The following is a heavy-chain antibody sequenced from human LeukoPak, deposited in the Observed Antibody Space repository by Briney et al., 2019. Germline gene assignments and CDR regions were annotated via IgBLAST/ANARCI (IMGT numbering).Heavy chain of an antibody. J-gene: IGHJ4*01. CDR3: ATSRYGSGNYYPFDY. D-gene: IGHD3-10*01. CDR2: ISGGGGTT. V-gene: IGHV3-23*01. CDR1: GFTFSSYW. Sequence: PGGSLRLSCAASGFTFSSYWMHWVRQAPGKGLEWVSAISGGGGTTDYADSVKGHFTISTDNSKNTLYLQMNSLRAEDTAVYYCATSRYGSGNYYPFDYWGQGTLVTVSS.